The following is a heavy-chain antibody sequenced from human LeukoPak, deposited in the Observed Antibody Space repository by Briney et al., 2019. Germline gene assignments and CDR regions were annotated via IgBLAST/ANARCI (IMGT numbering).Heavy chain of an antibody. CDR2: ITGSGGGT. CDR3: AKDYRENEPWSKFFDI. V-gene: IGHV3-23*01. CDR1: GSTFNTYA. Sequence: GASLRLSCAASGSTFNTYAMSWVRQAPGKGLEWVSAITGSGGGTYYADSVKGRFTISRDNSKNTLYLQMDSLRAEDTAVYYCAKDYRENEPWSKFFDIWGQGTMVTVSS. D-gene: IGHD1-1*01. J-gene: IGHJ3*02.